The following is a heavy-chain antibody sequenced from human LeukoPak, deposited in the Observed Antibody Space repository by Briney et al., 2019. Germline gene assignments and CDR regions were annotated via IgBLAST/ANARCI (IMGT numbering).Heavy chain of an antibody. CDR1: GYTFTSYG. Sequence: GASVKVSCKASGYTFTSYGISWVRQAPGQGLEWMGWISAYNGNTDYAQKLQGRVTMTTDTSTSTAYMELSSLRSEDTAVYYCARGGWGDVVVPAAIDDRMRFDPWGQGTLVTVSS. D-gene: IGHD2-2*01. V-gene: IGHV1-18*01. CDR2: ISAYNGNT. CDR3: ARGGWGDVVVPAAIDDRMRFDP. J-gene: IGHJ5*02.